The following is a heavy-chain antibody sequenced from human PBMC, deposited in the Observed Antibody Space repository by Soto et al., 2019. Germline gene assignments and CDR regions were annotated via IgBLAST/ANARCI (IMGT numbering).Heavy chain of an antibody. J-gene: IGHJ4*02. CDR2: IYPGDHET. V-gene: IGHV5-51*01. CDR3: ARSPRSSPYFDY. CDR1: GYTFSNFW. Sequence: GESLKISCKGSGYTFSNFWIGWVRQLPGKGLEWMGIIYPGDHETRYSPSFHGKVTISADRSINTAYLQWNSLEASDTAFYFCARSPRSSPYFDYWGQGALVTVS. D-gene: IGHD6-13*01.